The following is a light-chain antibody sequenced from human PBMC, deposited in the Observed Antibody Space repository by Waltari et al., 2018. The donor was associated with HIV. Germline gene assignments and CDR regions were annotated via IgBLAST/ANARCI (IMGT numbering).Light chain of an antibody. J-gene: IGLJ2*01. CDR3: SSYTSSTSVV. Sequence: QSALTQPAPVSGSPGQSITISCPGTSSDVGGSNYVPWYQQHPGKAPKLMIYDVSKRPSGVSNRFSGSKSGNTASLTISGLQAEDEADYYCSSYTSSTSVVFGGGTKLTVL. V-gene: IGLV2-14*01. CDR1: SSDVGGSNY. CDR2: DVS.